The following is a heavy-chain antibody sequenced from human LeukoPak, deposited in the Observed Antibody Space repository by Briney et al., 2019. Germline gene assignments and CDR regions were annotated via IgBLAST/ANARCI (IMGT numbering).Heavy chain of an antibody. CDR3: ARGKGVRGWYYFDY. CDR1: GGSISSSSYY. J-gene: IGHJ4*02. Sequence: SETLSLTCTVSGGSISSSSYYWGWIRQPPGKGLEWIGSIYYSGSTYYNPSLKSRVTISVDTSKNQFSLKLSSVTAADTAVYYCARGKGVRGWYYFDYWGQGTLVTVSS. V-gene: IGHV4-39*07. CDR2: IYYSGST. D-gene: IGHD6-19*01.